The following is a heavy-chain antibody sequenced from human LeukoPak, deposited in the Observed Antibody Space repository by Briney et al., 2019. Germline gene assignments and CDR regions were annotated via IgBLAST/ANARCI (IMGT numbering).Heavy chain of an antibody. D-gene: IGHD3-9*01. J-gene: IGHJ4*02. V-gene: IGHV4-59*08. CDR1: GGSISSYY. Sequence: SETLSLTCTVSGGSISSYYWSWIRQPPGKGLEWIGYIYYSGSTNYNPSLKSRVTISVDTSKNQFSLKLSSVTAADTAVYYCARHRRGLRYFDWLLETDYWGQGTLVTVSS. CDR2: IYYSGST. CDR3: ARHRRGLRYFDWLLETDY.